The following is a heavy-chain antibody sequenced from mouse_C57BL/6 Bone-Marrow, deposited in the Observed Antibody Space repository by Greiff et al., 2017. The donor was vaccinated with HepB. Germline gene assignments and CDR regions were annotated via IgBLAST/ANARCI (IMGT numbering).Heavy chain of an antibody. D-gene: IGHD3-2*02. J-gene: IGHJ3*01. CDR1: GFTFNTYA. CDR3: VRVRGSV. V-gene: IGHV10-3*01. CDR2: IRSNSSNYAT. Sequence: GGGLVPPTGSLKLSCAASGFTFNTYAMHWVRQAPGKGLEWVARIRSNSSNYATYYADSVKDRFTISRDDSQSMLYLQMNNLKTEDTAMYYCVRVRGSVWGQGTLVTVSA.